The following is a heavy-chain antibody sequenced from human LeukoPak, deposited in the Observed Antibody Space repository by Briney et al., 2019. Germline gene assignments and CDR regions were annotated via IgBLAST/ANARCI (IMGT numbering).Heavy chain of an antibody. Sequence: ASVKVSCKASGYTFTTYDFSWVRQAPGPGLEWMGWISTYNGNTNYAQKFQGRVTMTTDTSTSTAYMELRSLSSDDTAVYYCARGPISARPGLDYWGQGTLVTVSS. V-gene: IGHV1-18*01. D-gene: IGHD6-6*01. CDR2: ISTYNGNT. CDR3: ARGPISARPGLDY. CDR1: GYTFTTYD. J-gene: IGHJ4*02.